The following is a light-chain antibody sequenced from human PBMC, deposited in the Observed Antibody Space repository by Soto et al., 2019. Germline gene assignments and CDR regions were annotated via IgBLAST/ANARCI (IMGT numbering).Light chain of an antibody. CDR3: QQYNNWPRT. CDR2: GAS. V-gene: IGKV3-15*01. Sequence: ELVMTQSPATLSVSPGESATLSCRASQSVSNNLAWYQQKPGQAPRLLMYGASTRATGIPARFSGSGSGTEFTPTISSLQSEDFAVYYCQQYNNWPRTFGQGTKV. CDR1: QSVSNN. J-gene: IGKJ1*01.